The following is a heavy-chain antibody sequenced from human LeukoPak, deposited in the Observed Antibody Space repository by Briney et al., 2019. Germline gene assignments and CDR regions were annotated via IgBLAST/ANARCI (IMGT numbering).Heavy chain of an antibody. J-gene: IGHJ4*02. D-gene: IGHD5-18*01. V-gene: IGHV5-51*01. Sequence: GESLKISCKGSGYSFTSYWIGWVRQVPGKGLEWMGIIYPGDSDTAYSPSFQGQVTVSADKSITTAYLQWSSLKASDTAMYYCARRGRYSYGSYFDYWGQGTLVTVSS. CDR3: ARRGRYSYGSYFDY. CDR2: IYPGDSDT. CDR1: GYSFTSYW.